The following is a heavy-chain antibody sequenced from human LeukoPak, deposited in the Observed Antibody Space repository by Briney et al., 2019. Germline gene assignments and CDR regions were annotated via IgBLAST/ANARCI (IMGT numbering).Heavy chain of an antibody. J-gene: IGHJ4*02. Sequence: PGGSLRLSCAASGFTFSSYEMNWVRQAPGKGLEWVSYISSSGSTIYYADSVKGRFTISRDNAKNSLYLQMNSLRAEDTAVYYCAKVGLRLGGDYWGQGTLVTVSS. V-gene: IGHV3-48*03. CDR1: GFTFSSYE. D-gene: IGHD3-16*01. CDR2: ISSSGSTI. CDR3: AKVGLRLGGDY.